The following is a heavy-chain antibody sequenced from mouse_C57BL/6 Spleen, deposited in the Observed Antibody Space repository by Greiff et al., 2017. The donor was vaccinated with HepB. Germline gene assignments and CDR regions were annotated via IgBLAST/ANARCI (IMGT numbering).Heavy chain of an antibody. D-gene: IGHD1-1*01. CDR2: ISDGGSYT. CDR3: ARAYYYGSSYLFDY. CDR1: GFTFSSYA. V-gene: IGHV5-4*03. Sequence: EVKLMESGGGLVKPGGSLKLSCAASGFTFSSYAMSWVRQTPEKRLEWVATISDGGSYTYYPDNVKGRFTISRDNANNNLYLQMSHLKSEDTAMYYCARAYYYGSSYLFDYWGQGTTLTVSS. J-gene: IGHJ2*01.